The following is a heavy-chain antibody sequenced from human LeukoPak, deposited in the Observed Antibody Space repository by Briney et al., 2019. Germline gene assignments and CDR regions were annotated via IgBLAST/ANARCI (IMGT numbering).Heavy chain of an antibody. CDR3: ASGGSVGDLLLWFGEFEPKVRGITGVFNY. J-gene: IGHJ4*02. Sequence: SETLSLTCTVSGGSISSSSYYWGWIRQPPGKGLEWIGSIYYSGSPYYNPSLKSRDTISVDTSKNQFSLKLSSVTAADTAVYYCASGGSVGDLLLWFGEFEPKVRGITGVFNYWGQGTLVTVSS. CDR1: GGSISSSSYY. V-gene: IGHV4-39*01. D-gene: IGHD3-10*01. CDR2: IYYSGSP.